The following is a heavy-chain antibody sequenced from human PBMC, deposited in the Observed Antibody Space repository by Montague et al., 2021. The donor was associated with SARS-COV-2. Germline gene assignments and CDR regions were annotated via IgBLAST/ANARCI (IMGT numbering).Heavy chain of an antibody. CDR1: GFTFTSYA. J-gene: IGHJ4*02. CDR2: ISFDGTNK. Sequence: SLRLSCAASGFTFTSYAMHWVRQAPGKGLEWVAVISFDGTNKYYTDSVKGRFTLSRDNSKNTLYLQMHSVRPEDTAVYYCARDQGGYSYNDYWGQGTLVTVSS. V-gene: IGHV3-30-3*01. D-gene: IGHD5-18*01. CDR3: ARDQGGYSYNDY.